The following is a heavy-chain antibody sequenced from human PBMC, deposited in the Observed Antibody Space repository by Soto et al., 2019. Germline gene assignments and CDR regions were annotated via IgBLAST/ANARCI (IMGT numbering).Heavy chain of an antibody. V-gene: IGHV3-7*01. Sequence: PGGSLRLSCAASGFTFSSYWMSWVRQAPGKGLEWVANIKQDGSEKYYVDSVKGRFTISRDNAKNSLYQQMNSLRAEDTAVYYCARDYDFWSGYSYDPYYYYYMDVWGKGTTVTVSS. J-gene: IGHJ6*03. D-gene: IGHD3-3*01. CDR1: GFTFSSYW. CDR2: IKQDGSEK. CDR3: ARDYDFWSGYSYDPYYYYYMDV.